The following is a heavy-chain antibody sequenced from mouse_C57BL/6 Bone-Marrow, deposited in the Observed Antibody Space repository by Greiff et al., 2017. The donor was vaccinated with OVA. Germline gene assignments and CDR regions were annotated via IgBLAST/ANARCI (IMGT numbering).Heavy chain of an antibody. CDR1: GYSFTDYN. CDR3: ATYYYGSSYRYFDY. V-gene: IGHV1-39*01. Sequence: VQLQQSGPELVKPGASVKISCKASGYSFTDYNMNWVKQSNGKSLEWIGVINPNYGTTSYNQKFKGKATLTVDQSSSTAYMQLNSLTSEDSAVYYCATYYYGSSYRYFDYWGQGTTLTVSS. CDR2: INPNYGTT. D-gene: IGHD1-1*01. J-gene: IGHJ2*01.